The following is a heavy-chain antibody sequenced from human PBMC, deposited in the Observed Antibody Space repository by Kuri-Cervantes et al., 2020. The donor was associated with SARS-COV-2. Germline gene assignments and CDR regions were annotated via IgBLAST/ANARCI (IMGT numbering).Heavy chain of an antibody. Sequence: GESLKISCASSGFTFSNAWMSLVRQAPGKGLEWVTFISSDGKNKKCMASGKGRFTISRDNSQNPLHLQMKSLRDEDTAIYYCAKDRAGVHDFWGQGTLVTVSS. CDR3: AKDRAGVHDF. J-gene: IGHJ4*02. V-gene: IGHV3-30*18. CDR2: ISSDGKNK. D-gene: IGHD2-21*01. CDR1: GFTFSNAW.